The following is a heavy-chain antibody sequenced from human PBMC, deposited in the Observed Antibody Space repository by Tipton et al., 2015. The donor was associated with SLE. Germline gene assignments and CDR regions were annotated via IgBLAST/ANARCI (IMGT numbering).Heavy chain of an antibody. CDR3: ATFSQSRLFDY. CDR2: ISTSWGT. Sequence: TLSLTCTVAGASISGFYWNLIRQPPGRGLEWIGYISTSWGTFYNPSLKSRVTISIDTSKKQFSLNLSSVTAADTAVYYCATFSQSRLFDYWGQGRLVTVSS. CDR1: GASISGFY. D-gene: IGHD3-3*02. J-gene: IGHJ4*02. V-gene: IGHV4-4*08.